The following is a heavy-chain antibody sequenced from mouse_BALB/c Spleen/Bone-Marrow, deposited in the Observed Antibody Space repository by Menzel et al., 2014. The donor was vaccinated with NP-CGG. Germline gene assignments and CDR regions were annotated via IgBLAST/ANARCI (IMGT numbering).Heavy chain of an antibody. CDR3: VRQDYDYPMDY. J-gene: IGHJ4*01. Sequence: EVKLVESGGGLVQPKGSLKLSCAASGFTLKIKPRNWVARAPERGLEGVARLTGKSTNYTTCYADSVKDRFTISSDDSQSMLYLQMNSLKTEDTAIYYCVRQDYDYPMDYWGQGTSVTVSS. V-gene: IGHV10-1*01. CDR1: GFTLKIKP. CDR2: LTGKSTNYTT. D-gene: IGHD2-4*01.